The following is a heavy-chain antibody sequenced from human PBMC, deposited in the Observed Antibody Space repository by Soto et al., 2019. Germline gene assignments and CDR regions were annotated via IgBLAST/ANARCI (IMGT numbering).Heavy chain of an antibody. CDR1: GGSFSGYY. V-gene: IGHV4-34*01. D-gene: IGHD1-26*01. J-gene: IGHJ3*02. CDR2: INHSGST. Sequence: QVQLQQWGAGLLKPSETLSLTCAVYGGSFSGYYWSWIRQPPGKGLEWIGEINHSGSTNYNPSLKRRVPISVDTSKNQFSLKRSSVTAADTAVYYCARVRGSYGQAFDIWGQGTMVTVSS. CDR3: ARVRGSYGQAFDI.